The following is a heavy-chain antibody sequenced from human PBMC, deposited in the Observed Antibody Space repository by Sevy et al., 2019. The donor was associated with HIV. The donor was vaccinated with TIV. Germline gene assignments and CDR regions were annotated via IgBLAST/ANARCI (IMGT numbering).Heavy chain of an antibody. V-gene: IGHV4-34*01. D-gene: IGHD2-2*01. CDR3: ASRAYCSSTSCYPYYYYGMDV. CDR1: GGSFSGYY. J-gene: IGHJ6*02. Sequence: SETLSLTCAVYGGSFSGYYWSWIRQPPGKGLELIGEINHTGSTNYNPSLKSRVTISVDTSKNQFSLRLSSVTAADTAVYYCASRAYCSSTSCYPYYYYGMDVWGQGTTVTDSS. CDR2: INHTGST.